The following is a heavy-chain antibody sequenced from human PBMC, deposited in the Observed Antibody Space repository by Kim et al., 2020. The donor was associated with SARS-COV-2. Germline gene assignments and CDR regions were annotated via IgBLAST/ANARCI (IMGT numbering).Heavy chain of an antibody. Sequence: SETLSLTCAVYGGSFSGYYWSWIRQPPGKGLEWIGEINHSGSTNYNPSLKSRVTISVDTSKNQFSLKLSSVTAADTAVYYCARGGVGEPAAAGTGAFDIWGQGTMVTVSS. V-gene: IGHV4-34*01. CDR2: INHSGST. CDR1: GGSFSGYY. CDR3: ARGGVGEPAAAGTGAFDI. J-gene: IGHJ3*02. D-gene: IGHD6-13*01.